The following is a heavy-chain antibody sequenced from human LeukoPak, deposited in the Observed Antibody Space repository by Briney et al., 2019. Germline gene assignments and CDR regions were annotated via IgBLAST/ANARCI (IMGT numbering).Heavy chain of an antibody. Sequence: GGSLRLSCAASGFTFSSYSMNWVRQAPGKGLEWVSSISSSSTYIYYADSVKGRFTISRDNAKNSLYVQMNSLRAEDTAVYYCASGEGCSNWGQGTLVTVSS. D-gene: IGHD2-15*01. CDR2: ISSSSTYI. CDR1: GFTFSSYS. J-gene: IGHJ4*02. V-gene: IGHV3-21*04. CDR3: ASGEGCSN.